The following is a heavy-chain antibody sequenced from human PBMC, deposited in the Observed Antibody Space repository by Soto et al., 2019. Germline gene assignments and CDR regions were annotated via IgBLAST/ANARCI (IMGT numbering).Heavy chain of an antibody. V-gene: IGHV3-74*01. J-gene: IGHJ6*02. CDR2: INSDGSST. Sequence: PGGSLRLSCAASGFTFSSYWMHWVRQAPGKGLVWVSRINSDGSSTSYADSVKGRFTISRDNAKNSLYLQMNSLTTGDTAVYYCARAYLGRLPRRADYYYALDVWGQGTTVTVSS. CDR3: ARAYLGRLPRRADYYYALDV. D-gene: IGHD1-26*01. CDR1: GFTFSSYW.